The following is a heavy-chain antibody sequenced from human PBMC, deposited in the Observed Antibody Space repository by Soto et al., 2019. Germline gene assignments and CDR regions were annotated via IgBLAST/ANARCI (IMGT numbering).Heavy chain of an antibody. Sequence: QVQLVESGGGVVQPGRSLRLSCAASGFTFSSYGMHWVRQAPGKGLEWVAVIWYDGSNKYYADSVKGRFTISRDNSKNTLYLQMYSLRAEDTAVYYCARDSSGSYYYYYGMDVWGQGTTVTVSS. V-gene: IGHV3-33*01. CDR2: IWYDGSNK. D-gene: IGHD3-22*01. J-gene: IGHJ6*02. CDR3: ARDSSGSYYYYYGMDV. CDR1: GFTFSSYG.